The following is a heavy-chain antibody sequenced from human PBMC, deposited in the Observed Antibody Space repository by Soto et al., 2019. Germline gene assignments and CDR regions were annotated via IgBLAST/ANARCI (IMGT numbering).Heavy chain of an antibody. D-gene: IGHD5-12*01. CDR2: IHYSGGT. V-gene: IGHV4-59*01. Sequence: QVQLQESGPELVKPSETLSLTCTVSGGSISGYYWSWIRQPPGKGLEWVGYIHYSGGTNYNPSLKSRVTISVDTSKNQFSLKLSTVTAADTAGYYCARGDEDGYERPPRYWGQGTLVTVSS. CDR3: ARGDEDGYERPPRY. CDR1: GGSISGYY. J-gene: IGHJ4*02.